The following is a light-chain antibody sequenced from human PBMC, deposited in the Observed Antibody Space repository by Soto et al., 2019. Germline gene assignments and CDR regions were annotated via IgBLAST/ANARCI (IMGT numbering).Light chain of an antibody. CDR1: SGHSSYA. Sequence: QPVLTQSPSASASLGASVKLTCTLSSGHSSYAIAWHQQQPEKGPRYLMKLNSDGSHSKGDGIPDRFSGSSSGAERCLTISSHQSEDEADYYCQTWGTGIHYVFGTGTKVTVL. V-gene: IGLV4-69*01. J-gene: IGLJ1*01. CDR2: LNSDGSH. CDR3: QTWGTGIHYV.